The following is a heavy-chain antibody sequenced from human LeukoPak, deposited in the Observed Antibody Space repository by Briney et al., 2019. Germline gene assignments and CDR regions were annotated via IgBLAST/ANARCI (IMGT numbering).Heavy chain of an antibody. J-gene: IGHJ4*02. CDR2: INSDGSST. V-gene: IGHV3-74*01. CDR1: GFTFSSYW. CDR3: ASLPSLRHMTASDY. Sequence: GRSLRLSCAASGFTFSSYWMHWVRQAPGKGLVWVSRINSDGSSTSYADSVKGRFTISGDNAKNTLYLQMNSLRAEDTAVYYCASLPSLRHMTASDYWGQGTLVTVSS. D-gene: IGHD2-21*02.